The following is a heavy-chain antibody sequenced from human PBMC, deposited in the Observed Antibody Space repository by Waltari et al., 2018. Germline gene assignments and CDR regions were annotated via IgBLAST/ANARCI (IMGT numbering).Heavy chain of an antibody. CDR2: VYYSGST. CDR3: ARDGGLGYCSGGSCYYYYGMDV. Sequence: QVQLQESGPGLVKPSETLSLTCTVSGGSISSYYWSWIRQPPGKGLEWIGYVYYSGSTNYNPSLKSRVTISVDTSKNQFSLKLSSVTAADTAVYYCARDGGLGYCSGGSCYYYYGMDVWGQGP. D-gene: IGHD2-15*01. CDR1: GGSISSYY. J-gene: IGHJ6*02. V-gene: IGHV4-59*01.